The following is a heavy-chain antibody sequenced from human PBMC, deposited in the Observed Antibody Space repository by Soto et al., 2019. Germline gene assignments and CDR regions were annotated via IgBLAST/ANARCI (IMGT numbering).Heavy chain of an antibody. CDR1: GYSFTGDY. CDR3: ARDEGSDIVATSFDY. Sequence: GASVKGACKASGYSFTGDYMRWVRLAPGQGLEWMGWINPNSGGTNYAQKFQGWVTMTRDTSISTAYMELSRLRPDDTAVYYCARDEGSDIVATSFDYWGQGTLVTV. J-gene: IGHJ4*02. V-gene: IGHV1-2*04. CDR2: INPNSGGT. D-gene: IGHD5-12*01.